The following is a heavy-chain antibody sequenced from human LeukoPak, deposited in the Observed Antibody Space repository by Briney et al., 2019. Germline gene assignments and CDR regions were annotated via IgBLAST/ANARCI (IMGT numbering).Heavy chain of an antibody. Sequence: SVKVSCKASGGTFSSYAISWVRQAPGQGLEWMGRIIPILGIANYAQKFQGRVTITADKSTSTAYMELSSLRSEDTAVYYCASGSIAAANGGAFDIWGQGTMVTVSS. J-gene: IGHJ3*02. CDR3: ASGSIAAANGGAFDI. D-gene: IGHD6-13*01. CDR1: GGTFSSYA. CDR2: IIPILGIA. V-gene: IGHV1-69*04.